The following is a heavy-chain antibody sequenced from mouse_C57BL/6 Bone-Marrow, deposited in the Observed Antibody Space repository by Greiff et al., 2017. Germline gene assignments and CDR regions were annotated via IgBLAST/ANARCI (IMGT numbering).Heavy chain of an antibody. V-gene: IGHV1-39*01. CDR1: GYSFTDYN. CDR3: AREEDYYFDY. Sequence: VHVKQSGPELVKPGASVKISCKASGYSFTDYNMNWVKQSNGKSLEWIGVINPNYGTTSYNQKFKGKATLTVDKSSSTAYMQLNSLSSEDSAVYYCAREEDYYFDYWGQGTTLTVSS. CDR2: INPNYGTT. J-gene: IGHJ2*01.